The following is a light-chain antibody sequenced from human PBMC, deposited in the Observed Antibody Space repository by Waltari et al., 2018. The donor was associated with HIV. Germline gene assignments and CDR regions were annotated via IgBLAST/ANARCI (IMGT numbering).Light chain of an antibody. J-gene: IGKJ5*01. CDR1: QGIRNY. V-gene: IGKV1-27*01. CDR3: QKYNRVLQIT. Sequence: DIQMTQSPSSLSASVGVRVTITCRASQGIRNYLSWYQQKPGKVPKLLIYGASTLQPGVPCRFSGSVSGTDFSLTISSLQPEDVATYYCQKYNRVLQITFGQGTRLEIK. CDR2: GAS.